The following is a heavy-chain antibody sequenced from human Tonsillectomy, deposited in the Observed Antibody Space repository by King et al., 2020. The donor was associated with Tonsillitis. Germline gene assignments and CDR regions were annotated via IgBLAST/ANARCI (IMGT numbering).Heavy chain of an antibody. CDR1: GFTFSSYA. Sequence: VQLVESGGGLVQPGGSLRLSCAAAGFTFSSYAMSWVRQAPGKGLEWVSTNSGSGGSTYYADSVKGRFTISRDNSKKTLYLQMNSLSAEDTAVYYCSNEVYYYGSWSTPGTNWGQGTLVTVSS. D-gene: IGHD3-10*01. V-gene: IGHV3-23*04. CDR3: SNEVYYYGSWSTPGTN. J-gene: IGHJ4*02. CDR2: NSGSGGST.